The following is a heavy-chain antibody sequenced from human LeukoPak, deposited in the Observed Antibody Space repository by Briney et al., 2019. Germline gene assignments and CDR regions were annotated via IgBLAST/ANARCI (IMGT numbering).Heavy chain of an antibody. CDR2: IKQDGSEK. CDR1: GFTFSTYW. D-gene: IGHD3-16*02. Sequence: GGSLRLSCAASGFTFSTYWMSWVRQAPGKGLEWVAHIKQDGSEKYYVDSVKGRFTISRDNAKNSLYLQMNSLRAEDTAVYYCARTTSDYDYVWGSYRPYYFDYWGQGTLVTVSS. J-gene: IGHJ4*02. CDR3: ARTTSDYDYVWGSYRPYYFDY. V-gene: IGHV3-7*01.